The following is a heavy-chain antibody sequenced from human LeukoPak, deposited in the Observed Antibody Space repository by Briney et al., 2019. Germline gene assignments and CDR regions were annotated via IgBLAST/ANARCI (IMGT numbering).Heavy chain of an antibody. J-gene: IGHJ4*02. CDR3: ARDPPGYYYDSSGYYYY. D-gene: IGHD3-22*01. CDR1: GYTFTGYY. Sequence: GASVKVSCKASGYTFTGYYMHWVRQAPGQGLEWMGWINPNSGGTNYAQKFQGRVTMTRDTSISTAYMELSRLRSDDTAVYYCARDPPGYYYDSSGYYYYWGQGTLVTVSS. V-gene: IGHV1-2*02. CDR2: INPNSGGT.